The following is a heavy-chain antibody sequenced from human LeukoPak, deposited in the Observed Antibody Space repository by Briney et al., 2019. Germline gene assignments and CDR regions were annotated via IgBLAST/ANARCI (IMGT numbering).Heavy chain of an antibody. D-gene: IGHD1-26*01. CDR1: GFTFSSYA. CDR3: AKGGRDTSKYYFDY. V-gene: IGHV3-30-3*01. J-gene: IGHJ4*02. CDR2: ISYDGSNK. Sequence: PGGSLRLSCAASGFTFSSYAMHWVRQAPGKGLEWVAVISYDGSNKYYADSVKGRFTISRDNSKNTVWLEMNSLRVEDTAVYYCAKGGRDTSKYYFDYWGQGTQVTVSS.